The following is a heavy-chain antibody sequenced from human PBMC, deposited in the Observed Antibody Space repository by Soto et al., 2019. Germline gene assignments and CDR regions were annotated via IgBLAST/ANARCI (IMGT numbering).Heavy chain of an antibody. CDR2: IYHSGSA. Sequence: QVELQESGPGLVKPSGTLSLTCAVSGGSVSSTYWWSWVRQPPGKGLEWIGEIYHSGSANYNPSLKRRVTIXVXNXXNQCSLTLNSVTAADTAVYYCARYNAASGTSYFAYWGQGTLVTVSS. J-gene: IGHJ4*02. CDR3: ARYNAASGTSYFAY. D-gene: IGHD6-13*01. CDR1: GGSVSSTYW. V-gene: IGHV4-4*02.